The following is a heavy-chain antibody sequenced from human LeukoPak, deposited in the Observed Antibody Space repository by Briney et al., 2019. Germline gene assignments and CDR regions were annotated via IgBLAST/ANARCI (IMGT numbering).Heavy chain of an antibody. Sequence: SETLSLTCTVSGASMSSYYWTWIRQPPGKGLEWIANIHNSGSTNYNPSLKSRVTISLDTSKNQFSLKLNSVTAADTAVYYCARHLNTDMVKAHFDDWGQGTLVTVSS. CDR2: IHNSGST. J-gene: IGHJ4*02. CDR1: GASMSSYY. CDR3: ARHLNTDMVKAHFDD. V-gene: IGHV4-59*08. D-gene: IGHD5-18*01.